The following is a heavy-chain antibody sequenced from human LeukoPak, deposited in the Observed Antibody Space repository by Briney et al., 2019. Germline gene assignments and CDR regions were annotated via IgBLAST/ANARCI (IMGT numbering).Heavy chain of an antibody. D-gene: IGHD3-9*01. J-gene: IGHJ4*02. CDR1: GGSISSYY. CDR3: ARRGYDILTGYYHFDY. V-gene: IGHV4-59*05. CDR2: IYYSGST. Sequence: PSETLSLTCTVSGGSISSYYWSWIRQPPGKGLEWIGSIYYSGSTYYNPSLKSRVTISVDTSKNQFSLKLSSVTAADTAVYYCARRGYDILTGYYHFDYWGQGTLVTVSS.